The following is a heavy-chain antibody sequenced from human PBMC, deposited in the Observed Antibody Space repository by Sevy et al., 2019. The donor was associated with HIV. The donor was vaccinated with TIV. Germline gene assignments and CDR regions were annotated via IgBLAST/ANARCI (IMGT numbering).Heavy chain of an antibody. Sequence: ASVKVSCKASGYTFTSYDINWVRQAIGQGLEWMGWMNPNSGNTGYAQKFQGRVTMTRNTSISTAYMELSSLRSEDTAVYYCARDFGVVSVPYYYGMDVWGQGTTVTVSS. CDR3: ARDFGVVSVPYYYGMDV. J-gene: IGHJ6*02. V-gene: IGHV1-8*01. CDR2: MNPNSGNT. D-gene: IGHD3-3*01. CDR1: GYTFTSYD.